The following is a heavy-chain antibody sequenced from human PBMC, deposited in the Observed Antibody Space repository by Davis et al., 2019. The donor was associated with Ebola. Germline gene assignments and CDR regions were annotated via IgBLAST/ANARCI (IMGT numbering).Heavy chain of an antibody. V-gene: IGHV3-9*01. CDR2: ISWNSGSI. CDR1: GFTFDDHA. Sequence: SLKISCAASGFTFDDHAMHWVRQAPGKGLEWVSGISWNSGSIGSADSVKGRFTISRDNAKNSLYLQMNSLRAEDTAVYYCARDAEPLISSGAFDIWGQGTMVTVSS. D-gene: IGHD3-10*02. J-gene: IGHJ3*02. CDR3: ARDAEPLISSGAFDI.